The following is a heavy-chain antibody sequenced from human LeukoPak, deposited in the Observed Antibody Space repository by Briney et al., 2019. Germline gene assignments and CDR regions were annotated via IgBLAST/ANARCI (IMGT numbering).Heavy chain of an antibody. CDR3: ARDYGTTTTTKRWGLFDY. CDR2: IWYDGSNK. D-gene: IGHD4-11*01. CDR1: GFTFSNNG. Sequence: PGRSLRLSCAASGFTFSNNGMHWVRQAPGKGLEWVAVIWYDGSNKYYADSVKGRFTISRDNSKSTLYLQMNSLRVEDTAVYYCARDYGTTTTTKRWGLFDYWGQGALVTVSS. J-gene: IGHJ4*02. V-gene: IGHV3-33*01.